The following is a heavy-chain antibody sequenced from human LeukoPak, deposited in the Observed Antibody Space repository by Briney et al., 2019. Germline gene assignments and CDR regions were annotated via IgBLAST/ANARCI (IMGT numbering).Heavy chain of an antibody. Sequence: PGGSLRLSCAASGFTFDDYAMHWVRQAPGKGLEGVSGISWNSGSIGYADSVKGRFTISRDNAKNSLYLQMNSLRAEDTALYYCAKTAYDSSGYYPSGWAFDIWGQGTMVTVSS. CDR3: AKTAYDSSGYYPSGWAFDI. D-gene: IGHD3-22*01. V-gene: IGHV3-9*01. CDR1: GFTFDDYA. J-gene: IGHJ3*02. CDR2: ISWNSGSI.